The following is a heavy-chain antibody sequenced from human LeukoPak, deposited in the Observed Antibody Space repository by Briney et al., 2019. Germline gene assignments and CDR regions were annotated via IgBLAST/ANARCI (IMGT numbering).Heavy chain of an antibody. CDR1: GGSISSSSYY. J-gene: IGHJ4*02. Sequence: SETLSLTCTVSGGSISSSSYYWGWIRQPPGKGLEWIGSIYYSGSTYYNPSLKSRVTISVDTSKNQFSLKLSSVTAADTAVYYCARGIAAAVPDYWGQGTLVTVSS. CDR3: ARGIAAAVPDY. V-gene: IGHV4-39*01. D-gene: IGHD6-13*01. CDR2: IYYSGST.